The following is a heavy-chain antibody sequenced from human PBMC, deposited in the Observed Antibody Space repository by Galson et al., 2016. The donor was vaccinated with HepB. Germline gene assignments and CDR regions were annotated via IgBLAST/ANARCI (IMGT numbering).Heavy chain of an antibody. CDR1: GFIFSDDS. CDR2: ISFNNRHT. Sequence: SLRLSCAASGFIFSDDSMNWIRQAPGKGLEWISYISFNNRHTDYANSVKGRFTISRDNANNLLHLHMHSLRVEDTAVYFCARGQTHFDSWGQGTLVTVSS. CDR3: ARGQTHFDS. V-gene: IGHV3-11*06. J-gene: IGHJ5*01.